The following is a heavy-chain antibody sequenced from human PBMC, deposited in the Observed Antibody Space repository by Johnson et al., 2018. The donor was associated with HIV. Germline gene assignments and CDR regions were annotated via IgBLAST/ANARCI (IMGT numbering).Heavy chain of an antibody. CDR1: GFTFSSYA. CDR3: ARGLWLTPDVFDV. CDR2: IRYDGSNK. V-gene: IGHV3-30*04. Sequence: QMQLVESGGGVVQPGRSLRLSCAASGFTFSSYAMHWVRQAPGKGLEWVAFIRYDGSNKYYADSVKGRFTISRNNAKNSLYLQMKSLIAEDTAVYYCARGLWLTPDVFDVWGQGTMVTVSS. D-gene: IGHD6-19*01. J-gene: IGHJ3*01.